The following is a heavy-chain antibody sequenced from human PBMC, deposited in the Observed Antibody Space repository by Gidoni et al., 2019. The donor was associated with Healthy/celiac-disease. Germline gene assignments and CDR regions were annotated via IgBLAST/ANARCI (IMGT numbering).Heavy chain of an antibody. J-gene: IGHJ4*02. V-gene: IGHV3-30-3*01. Sequence: QVQLVESGGGVVQPGRSLRLSCAASGFTFISYAMPWVRQAPGKGLEWVAVISYDGSNKYYADAVKGRFTISRDISKNTLYLQMNSLRAEDTAVYYCARDSRTGLDYWGQGTLVTVSS. CDR1: GFTFISYA. CDR2: ISYDGSNK. CDR3: ARDSRTGLDY.